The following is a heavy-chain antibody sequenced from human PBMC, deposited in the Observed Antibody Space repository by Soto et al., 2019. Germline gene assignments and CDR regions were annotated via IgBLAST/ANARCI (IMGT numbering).Heavy chain of an antibody. V-gene: IGHV3-11*04. CDR1: GFTSSDYY. CDR2: ISSNGRTK. J-gene: IGHJ3*02. D-gene: IGHD6-13*01. Sequence: PGGSLRLSCAASGFTSSDYYMSWIRQAPGKGLEWVSYISSNGRTKYYADSVKGRFTISRDNSKNTLYLQMNSLRAEDTAVYYCAKEGQPHIAAAGTHAFDIWGQGTMVTVSS. CDR3: AKEGQPHIAAAGTHAFDI.